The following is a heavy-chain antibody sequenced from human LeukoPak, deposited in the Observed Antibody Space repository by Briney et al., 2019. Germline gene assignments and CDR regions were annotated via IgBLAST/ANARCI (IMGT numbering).Heavy chain of an antibody. CDR3: ARGVRQYYYGSGSYYPPFYYYYYMDV. CDR1: GFTFSSYS. V-gene: IGHV3-21*01. D-gene: IGHD3-10*01. CDR2: ISSSSSYI. J-gene: IGHJ6*03. Sequence: GGSLRLSCAASGFTFSSYSMNWVRQAPGKGLEWVSSISSSSSYIYYADSVKGRFTISRDNAKKSLYLQMNGLRAEDTAVYYCARGVRQYYYGSGSYYPPFYYYYYMDVWGKGTTVTVSS.